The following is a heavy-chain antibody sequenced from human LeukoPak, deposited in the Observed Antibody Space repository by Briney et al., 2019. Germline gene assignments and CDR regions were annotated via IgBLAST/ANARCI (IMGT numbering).Heavy chain of an antibody. CDR2: ISAYNGNT. D-gene: IGHD6-6*01. J-gene: IGHJ4*02. V-gene: IGHV1-18*01. Sequence: AASVKVSCKASGYTFTSYGISWVRQAPGQGLEWMGWISAYNGNTNYAQKLQGRVTMTTDTSTSTAYMGLRSLRSDDTAVYYCARESVPAVAARRGLNYWGQGTLVAVSS. CDR1: GYTFTSYG. CDR3: ARESVPAVAARRGLNY.